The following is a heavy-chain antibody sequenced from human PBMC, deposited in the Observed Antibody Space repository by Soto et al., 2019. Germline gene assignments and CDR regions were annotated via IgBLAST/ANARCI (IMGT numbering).Heavy chain of an antibody. Sequence: EVQLVESGGGLVQPGGSLRLSCAASGFTFSNYWMSWVRQAPGKGLEWVANIKQDGSEKYYVDSVKGRFTISRDNAKNSLYLQMNGLRAEDTAVYYCARDLASTTIPNYWGQGTLVTVSS. D-gene: IGHD4-17*01. CDR1: GFTFSNYW. J-gene: IGHJ4*02. CDR3: ARDLASTTIPNY. CDR2: IKQDGSEK. V-gene: IGHV3-7*04.